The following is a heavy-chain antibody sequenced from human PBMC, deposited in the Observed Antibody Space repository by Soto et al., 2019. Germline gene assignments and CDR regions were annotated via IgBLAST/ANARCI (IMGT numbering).Heavy chain of an antibody. J-gene: IGHJ5*02. D-gene: IGHD6-6*01. CDR3: ARVVSSPWSWFDP. CDR1: GYSISSGYY. CDR2: IYHSGST. V-gene: IGHV4-38-2*01. Sequence: SETLSLTCAVSGYSISSGYYWGWIRQPPGKGLEWIGSIYHSGSTYYNPSLKSRVTISVDTSKSQFSLKLSSVTAADTAVYYCARVVSSPWSWFDPWGQGTLVTVSS.